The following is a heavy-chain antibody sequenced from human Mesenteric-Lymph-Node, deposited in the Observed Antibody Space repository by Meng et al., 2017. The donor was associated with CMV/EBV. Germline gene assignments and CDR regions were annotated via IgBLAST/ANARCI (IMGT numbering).Heavy chain of an antibody. CDR2: IYYSGYT. J-gene: IGHJ4*02. D-gene: IGHD1-20*01. CDR3: ARHRGNRITGTWGSFDY. Sequence: SETLSLTCTVSGGPISSGDYYWSWIRQPPGKGLEWIGYIYYSGYTYYNPSLKSRVIISVDTSKNQFSLKLSSVTAADTAVYYCARHRGNRITGTWGSFDYWGQGTLVTVSS. V-gene: IGHV4-30-4*08. CDR1: GGPISSGDYY.